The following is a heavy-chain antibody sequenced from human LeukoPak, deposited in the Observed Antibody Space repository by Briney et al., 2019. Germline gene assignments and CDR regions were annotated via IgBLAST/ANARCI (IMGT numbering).Heavy chain of an antibody. CDR2: INHSGST. CDR3: AGGATPGVF. D-gene: IGHD3-10*01. J-gene: IGHJ4*02. V-gene: IGHV4-34*01. CDR1: GGSVIGYY. Sequence: PSETLSLTCGVYGGSVIGYYWAWIRQPPGKGLEWIGEINHSGSTNYIPSLKSRVTMSLDTSKNQFSLKLTSVTAADTAVYYCAGGATPGVFWGQGTLVTVSS.